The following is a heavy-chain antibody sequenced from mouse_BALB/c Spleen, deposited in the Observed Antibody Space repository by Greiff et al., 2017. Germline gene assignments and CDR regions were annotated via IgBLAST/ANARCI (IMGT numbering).Heavy chain of an antibody. CDR1: GFTFSSYG. D-gene: IGHD1-1*02. CDR3: ARDGNFDV. V-gene: IGHV5-6-3*01. Sequence: EVQLVESGGGLVQPGGSLKLSCAASGFTFSSYGMSWVRQTPDKRLELVATINSNGGSTYYPDSVKGRFTISRDNAKNTLYLQMSSLKSEDTAMYYCARDGNFDVWGAGTTVTVSS. J-gene: IGHJ1*01. CDR2: INSNGGST.